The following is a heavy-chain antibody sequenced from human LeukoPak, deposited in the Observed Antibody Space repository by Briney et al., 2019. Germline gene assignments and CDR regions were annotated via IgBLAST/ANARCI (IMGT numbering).Heavy chain of an antibody. Sequence: PGGSLRPSCAASGFTVSSNYMTWVRQAPGKGLEWVSVIYSGGSTYYADSVKGRFTISRDNSKNTLYLQMNSLRAEDTAVYYCARDAKGYSYGFDYWGQGTLVTVSS. CDR2: IYSGGST. J-gene: IGHJ4*02. CDR3: ARDAKGYSYGFDY. V-gene: IGHV3-53*01. CDR1: GFTVSSNY. D-gene: IGHD5-18*01.